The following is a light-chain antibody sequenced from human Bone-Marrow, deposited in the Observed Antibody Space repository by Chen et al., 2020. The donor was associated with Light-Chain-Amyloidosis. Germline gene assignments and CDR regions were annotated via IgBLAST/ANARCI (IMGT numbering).Light chain of an antibody. J-gene: IGKJ1*01. CDR1: QSVSSN. V-gene: IGKV3-20*01. CDR3: QQYASPPQT. CDR2: DAS. Sequence: EIVMTQSPATLSVSPGERATLSCRASQSVSSNLAWYQQKPGQAPRLLIYDASSRATGIPDRFSGSGSGTDFTLTISRLEPEDFAVYYCQQYASPPQTFGQGTKVEIK.